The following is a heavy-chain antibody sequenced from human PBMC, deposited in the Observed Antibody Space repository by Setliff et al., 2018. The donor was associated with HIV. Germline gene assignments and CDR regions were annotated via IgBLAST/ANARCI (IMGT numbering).Heavy chain of an antibody. Sequence: PGGSLRLSCVASGITVSGIYMTWVRQAPGKGLEWVSVINGGTTTYYADSVKGRFTISRDNSKNTLYLQMNSLRAEDTAIYYCARLLRGGGDYFDYWGQGTLVTVSS. D-gene: IGHD3-10*01. CDR2: INGGTTT. CDR3: ARLLRGGGDYFDY. CDR1: GITVSGIY. J-gene: IGHJ4*02. V-gene: IGHV3-66*01.